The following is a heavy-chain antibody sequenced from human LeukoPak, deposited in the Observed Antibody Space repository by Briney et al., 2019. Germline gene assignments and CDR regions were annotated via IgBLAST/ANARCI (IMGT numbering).Heavy chain of an antibody. CDR3: ARDLSPSTDNWFDR. D-gene: IGHD5/OR15-5a*01. J-gene: IGHJ5*02. CDR1: GYTFTGYY. CDR2: INPNSGGT. V-gene: IGHV1-2*02. Sequence: ASVKVSCKASGYTFTGYYMHWVRQAPGQGLEWMEWINPNSGGTNYAQKFQGRVTMTRDTSISTAYMELSRLRSDDTAVYYCARDLSPSTDNWFDRWGQGTLVTVSS.